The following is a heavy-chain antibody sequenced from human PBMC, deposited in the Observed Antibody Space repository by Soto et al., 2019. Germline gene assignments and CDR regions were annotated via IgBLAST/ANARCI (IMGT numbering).Heavy chain of an antibody. J-gene: IGHJ4*02. CDR2: ISAYNGNT. Sequence: ASVKVSCKASGYTFTSYGISGVRQAPGQGLEWMGWISAYNGNTNYAQKLQGRDTMTTDTSTSTAYMELRSLRSDDTAVYYCARDKEFGYYDFWSGYYVADYWGQGTLVTVSS. D-gene: IGHD3-3*01. CDR3: ARDKEFGYYDFWSGYYVADY. CDR1: GYTFTSYG. V-gene: IGHV1-18*01.